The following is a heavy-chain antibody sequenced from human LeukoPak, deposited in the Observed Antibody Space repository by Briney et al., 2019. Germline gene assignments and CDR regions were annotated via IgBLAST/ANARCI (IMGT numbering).Heavy chain of an antibody. V-gene: IGHV1-69*05. Sequence: GASVKVSCKASGGTFSSYAISWVRQAPGQGLEWMGRIIPIFGTANYAQKFQGRVTITTDESTSTAYMELSSLRSEDTAVYYCARGTGTVVPAAIDWFDPWGQGTLVTVSS. D-gene: IGHD2-2*02. CDR2: IIPIFGTA. CDR1: GGTFSSYA. CDR3: ARGTGTVVPAAIDWFDP. J-gene: IGHJ5*02.